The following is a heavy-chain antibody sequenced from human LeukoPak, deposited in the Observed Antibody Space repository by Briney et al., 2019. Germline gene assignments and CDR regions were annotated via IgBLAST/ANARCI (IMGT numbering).Heavy chain of an antibody. D-gene: IGHD3-22*01. CDR1: GGSISNYY. V-gene: IGHV4-30-4*08. J-gene: IGHJ4*02. Sequence: SETLSLTCTVSGGSISNYYWSWIRQPPGKGLEWIGYIYYSGSTYYNPSLKSRVTISVDTSKNQFSLKLSSVTAADTAVYYCARAQYYYDSSGYRFDYWGQGTLVTVSS. CDR3: ARAQYYYDSSGYRFDY. CDR2: IYYSGST.